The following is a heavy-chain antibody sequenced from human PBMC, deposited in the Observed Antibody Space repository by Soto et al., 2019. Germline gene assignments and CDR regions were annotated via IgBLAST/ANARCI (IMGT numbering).Heavy chain of an antibody. J-gene: IGHJ5*02. V-gene: IGHV3-21*01. CDR3: ARDPVNRNWFDP. Sequence: PGGSLRLSCAASGFTFSSYSMNWVRQAPGKGLEWVSSISSSSSYIYYADSVKGRFTISRDNAKNSLYLQMNSLRAEDTAVYYCARDPVNRNWFDPWGQGTLVTVP. CDR1: GFTFSSYS. CDR2: ISSSSSYI.